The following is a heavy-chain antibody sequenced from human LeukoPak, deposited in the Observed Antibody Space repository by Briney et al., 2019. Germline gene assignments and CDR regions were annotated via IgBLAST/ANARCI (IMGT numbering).Heavy chain of an antibody. V-gene: IGHV3-21*01. J-gene: IGHJ4*02. CDR2: ISSSSSFI. CDR1: GFTFSRYS. CDR3: ARDPPLGSCTTISCPHLDY. D-gene: IGHD2-2*01. Sequence: GGSLRLSCAASGFTFSRYSMNWVRQAPGKGLEWVSSISSSSSFIYYADSVKGRFTISRDNAKNSLYLQMNSLRAEDTAVYYCARDPPLGSCTTISCPHLDYWGQGTLVTVSS.